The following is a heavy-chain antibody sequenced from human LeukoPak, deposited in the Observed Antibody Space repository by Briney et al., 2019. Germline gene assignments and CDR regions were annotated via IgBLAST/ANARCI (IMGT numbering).Heavy chain of an antibody. CDR2: INSDGSST. D-gene: IGHD4-17*01. V-gene: IGHV3-74*01. J-gene: IGHJ4*02. CDR1: GFTFSSYW. CDR3: ARVGARQILEY. Sequence: AGGSLRLSCAASGFTFSSYWMHWVRQAPGKGLVWVSRINSDGSSTSYADSVKGRFTVSRDNAKNSLYLQMNSLRAEDTAVYYCARVGARQILEYWGQGTLVTVSS.